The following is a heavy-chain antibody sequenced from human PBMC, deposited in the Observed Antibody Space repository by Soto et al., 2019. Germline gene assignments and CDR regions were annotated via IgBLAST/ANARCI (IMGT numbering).Heavy chain of an antibody. CDR2: ISSSGSTI. CDR1: GFTFSSYE. V-gene: IGHV3-48*03. CDR3: ASISGTPSYYYYGMDV. Sequence: PGGSLRLSCAASGFTFSSYEMNWVRQAPGKGLEWVSYISSSGSTIYYADSVKGRFTISRDNAKNSLYLQMNSLRAEDTAVYYCASISGTPSYYYYGMDVWAKGSRSPSP. D-gene: IGHD3-10*01. J-gene: IGHJ6*02.